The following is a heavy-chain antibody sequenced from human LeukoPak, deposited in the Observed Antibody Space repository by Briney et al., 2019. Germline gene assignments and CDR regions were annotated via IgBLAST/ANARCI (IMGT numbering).Heavy chain of an antibody. CDR2: IRVDGETT. Sequence: GGSLRLSCVHSGFTFRSYVMTWVRQAPGKGLEWVSTIRVDGETTYYADSVKGRFIISRDNSKNTLYLQMNSLTVEDTAVYHCAKEGAGWYFDLWGRGTLVTVSS. J-gene: IGHJ2*01. CDR3: AKEGAGWYFDL. V-gene: IGHV3-23*01. D-gene: IGHD6-13*01. CDR1: GFTFRSYV.